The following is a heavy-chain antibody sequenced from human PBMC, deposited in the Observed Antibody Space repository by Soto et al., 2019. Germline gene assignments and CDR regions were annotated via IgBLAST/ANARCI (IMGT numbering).Heavy chain of an antibody. CDR3: ARAFTVTTQFDY. D-gene: IGHD4-17*01. CDR2: IGTAGDT. CDR1: GFTFSSYD. J-gene: IGHJ4*02. Sequence: GGSLRLSCAASGFTFSSYDMHWVRQATGKGLEWVSAIGTAGDTYYPGSVKGRFTISRENAKNSLYLQMNSLRAGDTAVYYCARAFTVTTQFDYWGQGTLVTVSS. V-gene: IGHV3-13*01.